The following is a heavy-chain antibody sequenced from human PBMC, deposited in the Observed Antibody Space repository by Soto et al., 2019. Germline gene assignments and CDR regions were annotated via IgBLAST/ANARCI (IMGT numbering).Heavy chain of an antibody. Sequence: QAQLVQSGAEVKKPGALVKVSCKASGYSFSRYGISWVRQAPGQGPEWMGWISTYNENTKYAQKFQGRVTMTTDTATRTAYMKLRSLTSDDTAMYYCAREGFCSSGSCALYSHDFFGMDVWGQGTTVTVSS. CDR2: ISTYNENT. CDR1: GYSFSRYG. V-gene: IGHV1-18*01. J-gene: IGHJ6*02. CDR3: AREGFCSSGSCALYSHDFFGMDV. D-gene: IGHD2-15*01.